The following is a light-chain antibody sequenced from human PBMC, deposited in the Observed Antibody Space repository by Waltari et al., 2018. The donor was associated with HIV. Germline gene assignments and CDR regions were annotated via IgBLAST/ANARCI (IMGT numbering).Light chain of an antibody. CDR2: SAS. J-gene: IGKJ4*01. V-gene: IGKV1-9*01. CDR3: QQLNSSLLT. Sequence: DIQLTQSPSFLSASVGDRISITCRASQGISTFLAWYQQKPGKAPKLLIKSASTLQSGVPSRFSGSGSGTDFFLTVSSLQPEDFATYYCQQLNSSLLTFGGGTKVEIK. CDR1: QGISTF.